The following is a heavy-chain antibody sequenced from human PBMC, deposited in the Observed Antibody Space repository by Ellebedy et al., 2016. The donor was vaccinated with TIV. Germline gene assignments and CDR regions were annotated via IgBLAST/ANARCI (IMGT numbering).Heavy chain of an antibody. Sequence: MPSETLSLTCTVSGGSISSSSYYWGWIRQPPGKGLEWIGSIYYSGSTNYNPSLKSRVTISVDRSENQFSLRVTSVTAADTALHYCAKHHPLSSTFDVWGLGTMITVS. CDR2: IYYSGST. CDR3: AKHHPLSSTFDV. D-gene: IGHD1-7*01. V-gene: IGHV4-39*07. CDR1: GGSISSSSYY. J-gene: IGHJ3*01.